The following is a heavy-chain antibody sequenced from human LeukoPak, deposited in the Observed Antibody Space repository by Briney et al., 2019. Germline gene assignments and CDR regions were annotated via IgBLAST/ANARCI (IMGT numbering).Heavy chain of an antibody. V-gene: IGHV1-2*06. CDR3: ARATMVRGVTAYYFDY. J-gene: IGHJ4*02. D-gene: IGHD3-10*01. CDR2: INPNSGGT. Sequence: ASVKVSCXASGYTFTGYYMHWVRQAHGQGLEWMARINPNSGGTNYAQKFQGRVTMTRDTSISTAYMELSRLRSDDTAVYYCARATMVRGVTAYYFDYWGQGTLVTVSS. CDR1: GYTFTGYY.